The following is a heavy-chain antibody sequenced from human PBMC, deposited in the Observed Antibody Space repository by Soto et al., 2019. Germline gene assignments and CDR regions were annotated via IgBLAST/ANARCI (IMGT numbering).Heavy chain of an antibody. CDR3: ARDSVLSGMFDL. V-gene: IGHV4-59*01. J-gene: IGHJ4*01. Sequence: PSETLSLTCTVSGGSIGSYHWSWVGQPPGKGLEGIASVFYTGTTNSNPSPGRRVTISIDAPATQISLKLTSGTAADTAFYYCARDSVLSGMFDLWGQGTLVTVSS. CDR1: GGSIGSYH. CDR2: VFYTGTT. D-gene: IGHD3-10*01.